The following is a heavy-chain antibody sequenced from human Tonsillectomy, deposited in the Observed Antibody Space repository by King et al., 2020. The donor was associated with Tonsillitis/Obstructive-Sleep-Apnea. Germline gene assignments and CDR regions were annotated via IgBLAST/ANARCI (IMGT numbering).Heavy chain of an antibody. CDR1: GYTFTSYY. J-gene: IGHJ4*02. CDR2: INPSGGST. CDR3: ARGKGGPDDYGDHGFDY. D-gene: IGHD4-17*01. V-gene: IGHV1-46*01. Sequence: QLVQSGAEVKKPGASVKVSCKASGYTFTSYYMHWVRQAPGQGLEWMGIINPSGGSTSYAQKFQGRVTMTRDTSTSTVYMELSSLRSEDTAVYYCARGKGGPDDYGDHGFDYWGQGTLVTVSS.